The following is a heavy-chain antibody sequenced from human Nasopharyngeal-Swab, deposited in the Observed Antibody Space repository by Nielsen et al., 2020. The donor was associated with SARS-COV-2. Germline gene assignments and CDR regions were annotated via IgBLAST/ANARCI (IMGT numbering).Heavy chain of an antibody. CDR1: GGSFSGYY. V-gene: IGHV4-34*01. CDR2: INHSGST. CDR3: ARSFRGTTPRDSFDI. D-gene: IGHD1-7*01. J-gene: IGHJ3*02. Sequence: SETLRLTCAVYGGSFSGYYWSWIRQPPGKGLEWIGEINHSGSTNYNPSLKSRVTISVDTSKNQFSLNLSSVTAADTAVYYCARSFRGTTPRDSFDIWGQGTMVTVSS.